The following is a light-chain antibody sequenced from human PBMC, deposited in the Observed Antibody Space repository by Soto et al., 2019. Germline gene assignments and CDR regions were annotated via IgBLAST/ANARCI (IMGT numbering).Light chain of an antibody. J-gene: IGKJ4*01. CDR3: QQGNSFPLT. CDR1: QAINDW. V-gene: IGKV1-12*01. Sequence: DIQMTQSPSSVSASVGDRVTVTCRASQAINDWLVWYQQKPGEAPKLLIYDASTLHSGVPSRFSGSGSGAEFTLTISSLQPEDSAIYYCQQGNSFPLTFGGGTKVEIK. CDR2: DAS.